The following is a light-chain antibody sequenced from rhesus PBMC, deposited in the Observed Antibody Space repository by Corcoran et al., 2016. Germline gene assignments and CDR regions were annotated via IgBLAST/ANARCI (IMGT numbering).Light chain of an antibody. CDR2: AAS. Sequence: DIQMTQSPSSLSASVGDRVTSNCRASQTSSRYLAWYQQKPWKVPKLLFYAASSLQSGVPSRFSGRGSVTDFTLTLTSLQPEDFATYVCQQHNSPPRTFGQGTKVEIK. CDR1: QTSSRY. CDR3: QQHNSPPRT. J-gene: IGKJ1*01. V-gene: IGKV1-44*03.